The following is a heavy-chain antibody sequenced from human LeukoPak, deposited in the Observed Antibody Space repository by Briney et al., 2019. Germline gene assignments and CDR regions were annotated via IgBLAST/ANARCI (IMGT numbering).Heavy chain of an antibody. CDR2: VYFDGDT. CDR3: ARHRKSARNYLYYYMDV. Sequence: PSETPSLTCTVTGDSIHSVYYFWGWIRQPPGKGLEWIGSVYFDGDTSYSPSLKSRVIISVDTSKNQFSLNLTSVTAADTALYYCARHRKSARNYLYYYMDVWGKGTTVTVSS. J-gene: IGHJ6*03. V-gene: IGHV4-39*01. CDR1: GDSIHSVYYF. D-gene: IGHD6-6*01.